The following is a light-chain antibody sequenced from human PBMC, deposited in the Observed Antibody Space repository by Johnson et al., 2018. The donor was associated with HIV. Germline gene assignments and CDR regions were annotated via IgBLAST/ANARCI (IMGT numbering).Light chain of an antibody. CDR2: ENN. V-gene: IGLV1-51*02. Sequence: QSVLTQPPSVSAAPGQKVTISCSGSSSNIGNNYVSWYQQLPGTAPKLLIYENNKRPSKIPDRFSGSKSGTSATLGITGLPTGDEADYYCGTWDSSLSAYVFGTGTKVTVL. CDR1: SSNIGNNY. CDR3: GTWDSSLSAYV. J-gene: IGLJ1*01.